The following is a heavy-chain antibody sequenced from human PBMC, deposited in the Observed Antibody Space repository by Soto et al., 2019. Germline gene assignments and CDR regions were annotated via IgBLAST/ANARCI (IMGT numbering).Heavy chain of an antibody. Sequence: QVQLQESGPGLVKPSQTLSLTCTVSGGSISSGGYYWSWIRQHPGKGLEWLGYIYYSGSTYYNPSLKSRVTISVDTSKNQFTLKLSPVTAADTAVYYCARDRYYDSSGYYQIHAFDIWGQGTMVTVSS. CDR2: IYYSGST. D-gene: IGHD3-22*01. CDR3: ARDRYYDSSGYYQIHAFDI. V-gene: IGHV4-31*03. CDR1: GGSISSGGYY. J-gene: IGHJ3*02.